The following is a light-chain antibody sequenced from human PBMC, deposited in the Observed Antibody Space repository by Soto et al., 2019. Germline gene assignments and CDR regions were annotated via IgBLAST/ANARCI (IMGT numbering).Light chain of an antibody. CDR1: QTGSNSY. CDR3: QHYGYSQLT. Sequence: IVLTQSPGTLSLSPGERATLSCRASQTGSNSYLAWYQHKSGQAPRLLIYGVYTRASGIPHRFSGSGSGTEFTLTITRLEPEDSAIYFCQHYGYSQLTFGQGTKVEIK. CDR2: GVY. V-gene: IGKV3-20*01. J-gene: IGKJ1*01.